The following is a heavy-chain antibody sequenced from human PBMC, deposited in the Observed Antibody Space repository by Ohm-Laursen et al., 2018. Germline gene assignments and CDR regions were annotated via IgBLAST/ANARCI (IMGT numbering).Heavy chain of an antibody. Sequence: GTLSLTCSVSGDSISAHYWSWIRQPPGKGLEWIGYIHHTGYTTYNPSLKSRVTISVDTSKNQFSLKLSSVTAADTAVYYRARDIYKGSGWYGFDIWGQGTMVTVSS. D-gene: IGHD6-19*01. J-gene: IGHJ3*02. CDR1: GDSISAHY. CDR2: IHHTGYT. V-gene: IGHV4-59*11. CDR3: ARDIYKGSGWYGFDI.